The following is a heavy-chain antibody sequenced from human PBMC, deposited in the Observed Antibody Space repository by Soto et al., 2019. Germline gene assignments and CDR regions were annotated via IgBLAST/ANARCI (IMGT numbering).Heavy chain of an antibody. CDR1: GFTFSNAW. J-gene: IGHJ4*02. CDR3: TTNREMGYSGSYFYFDY. D-gene: IGHD1-26*01. V-gene: IGHV3-15*07. CDR2: IKSKTDGGTT. Sequence: GGSLRLSCAASGFTFSNAWMNWVRQAPGKGLEWVGRIKSKTDGGTTDYAAPVKGGFTISRDDSKNTLYLQMNSLKTEDTAVYYCTTNREMGYSGSYFYFDYWGQGTLVTVSS.